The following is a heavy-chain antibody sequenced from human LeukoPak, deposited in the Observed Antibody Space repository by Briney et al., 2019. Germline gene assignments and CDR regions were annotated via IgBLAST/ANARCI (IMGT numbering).Heavy chain of an antibody. CDR2: IRSKDFGGTT. CDR3: SRETIQVWSRYYYYYMAV. J-gene: IGHJ6*03. Sequence: GGSLRLSCTTSGFPFSDYAMSWVRQAPGKGLEWVAFIRSKDFGGTTNYAASVKGRFTISRDDSKSIAYLQMNSLKTEDTAVYYCSRETIQVWSRYYYYYMAVWGEGTTVTVSS. CDR1: GFPFSDYA. D-gene: IGHD5-18*01. V-gene: IGHV3-49*04.